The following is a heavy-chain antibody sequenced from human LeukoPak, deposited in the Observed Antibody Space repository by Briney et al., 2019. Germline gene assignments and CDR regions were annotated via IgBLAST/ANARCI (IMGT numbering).Heavy chain of an antibody. V-gene: IGHV3-30*03. J-gene: IGHJ3*02. CDR1: GFTFSSYG. Sequence: PGRSLRLSCAASGFTFSSYGMHWVRQAPGKGLEWVAVISYDGINEYYADSVKGRFTISRDNSKNTLYLQMNSLRAEDTAAYYCARDLTYYFDSSDYGGAFDIWGQGTMVTVSS. CDR2: ISYDGINE. D-gene: IGHD3-22*01. CDR3: ARDLTYYFDSSDYGGAFDI.